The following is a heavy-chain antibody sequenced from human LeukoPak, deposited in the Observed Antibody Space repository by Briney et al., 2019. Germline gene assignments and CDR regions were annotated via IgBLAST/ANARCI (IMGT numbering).Heavy chain of an antibody. CDR1: GYTFTSYD. CDR3: ARDRGYCSSTSCYLYYYYGMDV. CDR2: MNPNSGNT. V-gene: IGHV1-8*01. D-gene: IGHD2-2*01. J-gene: IGHJ6*02. Sequence: GASVKVSCKASGYTFTSYDINWVRQATGQGLEWMGWMNPNSGNTGYAQKFQGRVTMTRNTSISTAYMELSRLRSDDTAVYYCARDRGYCSSTSCYLYYYYGMDVWGQGTTVTVSS.